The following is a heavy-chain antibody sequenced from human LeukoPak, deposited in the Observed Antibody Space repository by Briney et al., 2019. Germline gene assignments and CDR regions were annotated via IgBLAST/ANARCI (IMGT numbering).Heavy chain of an antibody. V-gene: IGHV4-59*12. Sequence: PSETLSLTCTVSGGSISSYYWSWIRQPPGKGLEWIGYIYYSGSTNYNPSLKRRVTISLDTSKTQFSLNLSSGTAADTAVYYCARDWAVAGTSQGENPGYYYYMDVWGKGTTVTISS. CDR3: ARDWAVAGTSQGENPGYYYYMDV. J-gene: IGHJ6*03. CDR1: GGSISSYY. CDR2: IYYSGST. D-gene: IGHD6-19*01.